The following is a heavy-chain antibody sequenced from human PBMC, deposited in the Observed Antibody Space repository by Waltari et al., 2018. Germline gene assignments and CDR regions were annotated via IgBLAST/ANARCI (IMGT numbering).Heavy chain of an antibody. Sequence: QVQLQESGPGLVKPSETLSLTCAVSGYSISSGYYWGWIRQPPGKGLEWIGSIYHSGSTYYNPSLKSRVTISVDTSKNQFSLKLSSVTAADTAVYYCARVGQLVSSAFDIWGQGTMVTVSS. CDR3: ARVGQLVSSAFDI. J-gene: IGHJ3*02. CDR1: GYSISSGYY. V-gene: IGHV4-38-2*01. CDR2: IYHSGST. D-gene: IGHD6-6*01.